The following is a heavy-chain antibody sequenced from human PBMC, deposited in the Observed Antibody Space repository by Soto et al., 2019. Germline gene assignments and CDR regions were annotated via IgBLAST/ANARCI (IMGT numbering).Heavy chain of an antibody. V-gene: IGHV3-30*18. CDR2: VSYEGLTQ. CDR3: GKERKVISSDTWALDF. J-gene: IGHJ4*01. D-gene: IGHD2-21*01. CDR1: GFTFSDFG. Sequence: VQLVESGGGVVQPGMSLRLSCEGSGFTFSDFGVQWVRQAPGKGLEWVAVVSYEGLTQIYADSVKGRFAISRDNSRDTVYLQMNSLRVDDTARYYCGKERKVISSDTWALDFWGHGTQVTVSS.